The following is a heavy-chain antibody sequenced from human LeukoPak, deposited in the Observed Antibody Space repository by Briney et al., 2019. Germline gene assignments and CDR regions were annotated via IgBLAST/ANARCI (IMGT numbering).Heavy chain of an antibody. J-gene: IGHJ4*02. Sequence: GGSLRLSCAASGFTVSSNYMSWVRQAPGKGLEWVSVICSGGSTYYADSVKGRFTISRDNSKNTLYLQMNSLRAEDTAVYYCARGNQMYYFDYWGQGTLVTVSS. CDR2: ICSGGST. V-gene: IGHV3-66*01. CDR1: GFTVSSNY. CDR3: ARGNQMYYFDY. D-gene: IGHD1-14*01.